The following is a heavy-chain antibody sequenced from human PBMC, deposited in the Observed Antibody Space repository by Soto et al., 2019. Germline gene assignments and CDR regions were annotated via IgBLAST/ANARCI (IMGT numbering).Heavy chain of an antibody. CDR1: GFTFSSYA. CDR3: ARYPILRAYYFDY. V-gene: IGHV3-23*01. D-gene: IGHD4-17*01. Sequence: GGSLGLSCAASGFTFSSYAMSWVRRTPGKGLEWVSTISASGINTYYTDSVKGRFTISRDNSKNTLFLQMNSLTAADSAVYYCARYPILRAYYFDYWGQGTLVTVSS. J-gene: IGHJ4*02. CDR2: ISASGINT.